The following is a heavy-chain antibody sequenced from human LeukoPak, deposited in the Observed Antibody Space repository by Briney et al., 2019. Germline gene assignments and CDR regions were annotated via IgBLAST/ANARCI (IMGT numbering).Heavy chain of an antibody. J-gene: IGHJ4*02. CDR1: GGSISSRTYY. Sequence: SETLSLTCSVSGGSISSRTYYWGWVRQSPGKGLEWIGSINYSGSTYYNPSLKSRVTMSVDMYKNQFSLKLTSVTAADTAVYYCASGIDATSYSSDWGQGTLVTVSS. D-gene: IGHD6-19*01. CDR2: INYSGST. CDR3: ASGIDATSYSSD. V-gene: IGHV4-39*01.